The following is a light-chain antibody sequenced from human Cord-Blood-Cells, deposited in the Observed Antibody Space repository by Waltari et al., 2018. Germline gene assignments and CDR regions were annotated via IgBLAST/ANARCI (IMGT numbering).Light chain of an antibody. CDR1: QSVSSY. J-gene: IGKJ2*01. V-gene: IGKV3-11*01. CDR3: QQRSNWPWT. CDR2: DAS. Sequence: EIVLTQSPATLSLSPGERATLSCRASQSVSSYLAWYQQKPGQAPRLLIYDASNRVTGIPARFSGSGSGTDFTLTISSLEPEDFAVYYCQQRSNWPWTFGQGTKLEIK.